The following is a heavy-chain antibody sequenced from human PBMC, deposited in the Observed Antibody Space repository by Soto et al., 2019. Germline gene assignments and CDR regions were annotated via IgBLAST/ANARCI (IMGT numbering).Heavy chain of an antibody. D-gene: IGHD1-1*01. CDR2: LYDVDGS. CDR1: GLTISGKKY. Sequence: DVQLVESGGGLIQPGASLRLSCAAFGLTISGKKYVAWVRQAPGNGLEWVSALYDVDGSFYADSVKGRFTTSSDSSKTTVYLQMNDLRPDDTAVYYCATWHEREHAYDVWGQGTTVTVSS. V-gene: IGHV3-53*01. J-gene: IGHJ3*01. CDR3: ATWHEREHAYDV.